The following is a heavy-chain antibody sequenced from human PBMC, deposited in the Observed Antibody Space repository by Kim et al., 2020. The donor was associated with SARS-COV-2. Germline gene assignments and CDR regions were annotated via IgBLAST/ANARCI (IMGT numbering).Heavy chain of an antibody. CDR1: GFTFSSYS. J-gene: IGHJ6*01. D-gene: IGHD2-15*01. Sequence: GGSLRLSCAASGFTFSSYSMNWVRQAPGKGLEWVSSISSSSSYIYYEDSVKGRFTIPRDNAKNSLYLQMNSLRAEDTAVYYCASNGCSGGSCYHYYGLDV. CDR3: ASNGCSGGSCYHYYGLDV. CDR2: ISSSSSYI. V-gene: IGHV3-21*01.